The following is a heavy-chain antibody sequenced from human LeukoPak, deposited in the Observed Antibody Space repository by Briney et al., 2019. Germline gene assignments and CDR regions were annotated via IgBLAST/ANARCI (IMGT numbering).Heavy chain of an antibody. Sequence: GGSLRLSCAASGFTFRTSGMSWVRQAPGKGLEWVSAISGSGVSTYYADSVKGRFTISRDNARNSLFLQMNSLRGEDTAVYYCAKDSSGYYYTVEYFQHWGQGTLVTVSS. V-gene: IGHV3-23*01. CDR3: AKDSSGYYYTVEYFQH. D-gene: IGHD3-22*01. CDR2: ISGSGVST. J-gene: IGHJ1*01. CDR1: GFTFRTSG.